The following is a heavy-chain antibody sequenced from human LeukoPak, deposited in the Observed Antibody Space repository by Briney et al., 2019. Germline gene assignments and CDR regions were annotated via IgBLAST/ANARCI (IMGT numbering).Heavy chain of an antibody. J-gene: IGHJ5*02. CDR3: AKDSSGMYSSSWFNWFDP. D-gene: IGHD2-2*01. Sequence: GGSLRLSCAASGFTFSSYWMSWVRQAPGKGLEWVANIKQDGSEKYYVDSVKGRFTISRDNSKNTMYLQMNSLRAEDTAVYYCAKDSSGMYSSSWFNWFDPWGQGTLVTVSS. CDR2: IKQDGSEK. V-gene: IGHV3-7*03. CDR1: GFTFSSYW.